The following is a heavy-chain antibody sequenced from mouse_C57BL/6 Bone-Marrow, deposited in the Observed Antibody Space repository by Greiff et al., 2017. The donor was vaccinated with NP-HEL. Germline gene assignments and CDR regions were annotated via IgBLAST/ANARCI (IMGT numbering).Heavy chain of an antibody. D-gene: IGHD2-14*01. V-gene: IGHV1-63*01. CDR1: GYTFTNYW. J-gene: IGHJ1*03. Sequence: VQLQQSGAELVRPGTSVKMSCKASGYTFTNYWIGWAKQRPGHGLEWIGDIYPGGGYTNYNEKFKGKATLTADKSSSTAYMQFSSLTSEDSAIYYCARWGSTTGGYWYFDVWGTGTTVTVSS. CDR2: IYPGGGYT. CDR3: ARWGSTTGGYWYFDV.